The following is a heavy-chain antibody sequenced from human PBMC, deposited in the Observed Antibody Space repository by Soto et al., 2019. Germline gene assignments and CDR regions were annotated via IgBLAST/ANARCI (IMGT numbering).Heavy chain of an antibody. J-gene: IGHJ6*02. V-gene: IGHV1-69*13. CDR2: IFPIFGTA. CDR1: GGTFSSYA. CDR3: ARGTLDTAMVMPHYGMDV. D-gene: IGHD5-18*01. Sequence: AASVKVSCKASGGTFSSYAISWVRQAPGQGLEWMGGIFPIFGTANYAQKFQGRVTITADESTSTAYMELSSLRSEDTAVYYCARGTLDTAMVMPHYGMDVWGQGTTVTVSS.